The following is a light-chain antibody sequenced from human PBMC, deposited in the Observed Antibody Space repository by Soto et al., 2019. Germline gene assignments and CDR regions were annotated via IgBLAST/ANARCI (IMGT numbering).Light chain of an antibody. Sequence: ILMSQSPSFLSASVGDTVTITCRASQDVDKWLAWYQQKPGKAPKLLIYKSSTLIGGVPSRFSAVGSGTEYSLSISGLQPEDVATYYCQQYSSYWTFGQGTMVEIK. CDR3: QQYSSYWT. V-gene: IGKV1-5*03. CDR2: KSS. J-gene: IGKJ1*01. CDR1: QDVDKW.